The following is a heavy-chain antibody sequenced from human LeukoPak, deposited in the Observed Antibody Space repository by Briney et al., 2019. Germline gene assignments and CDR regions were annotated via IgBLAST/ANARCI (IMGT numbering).Heavy chain of an antibody. CDR1: GFTFSNCP. J-gene: IGHJ4*02. V-gene: IGHV3-23*01. Sequence: GGSLRLSCVASGFTFSNCPMSWVRQAPGQGLEWVTAISGSGANTYYSDSVKGRFTVSRDNSSNTLYVQMNNLRADDTAVDYCAKERVVGETDTVGFDFWGQGALVTVSS. CDR3: AKERVVGETDTVGFDF. CDR2: ISGSGANT. D-gene: IGHD4-23*01.